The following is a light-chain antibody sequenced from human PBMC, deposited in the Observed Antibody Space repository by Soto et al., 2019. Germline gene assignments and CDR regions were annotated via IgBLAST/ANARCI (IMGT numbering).Light chain of an antibody. CDR2: DAS. CDR1: QRISTY. Sequence: DIQMTQSPSSLSASVGDRVTITCRASQRISTYLNWYQQKPGKAPKLLIYDASSLQSGVPSRFSGSGSGTDFTLTISSLQPEDFATYFCQQTYSTPRTFGHGTKVDIK. J-gene: IGKJ1*01. V-gene: IGKV1-39*01. CDR3: QQTYSTPRT.